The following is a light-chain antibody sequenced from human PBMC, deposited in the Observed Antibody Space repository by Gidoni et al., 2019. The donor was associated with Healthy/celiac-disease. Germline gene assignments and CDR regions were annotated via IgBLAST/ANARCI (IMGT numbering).Light chain of an antibody. V-gene: IGLV2-8*01. CDR1: SSDVGGYNY. Sequence: QSALTQPPSAPGSPGQSVTISCTGTSSDVGGYNYVSWDQQHPGKAPKLMIYEVSKRPSGVPDRFSGSKSGNTASLTVSGLQAEDEADYYCSSYAGSNSVFGGGTKLTVL. CDR2: EVS. CDR3: SSYAGSNSV. J-gene: IGLJ2*01.